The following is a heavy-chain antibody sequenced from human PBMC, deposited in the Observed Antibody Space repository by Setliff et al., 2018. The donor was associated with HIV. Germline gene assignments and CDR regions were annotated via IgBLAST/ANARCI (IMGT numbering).Heavy chain of an antibody. Sequence: SETLSLTCAVFGESFSNYHWNWFRQPPGGGLEWIGEISHSGNTDYNSSLKSRVTISVDTSKKQFSLEMRSPTAADTAIYYCARDQRLPGVQPPYWYFDLWGRGTLVTVSS. CDR3: ARDQRLPGVQPPYWYFDL. D-gene: IGHD2-2*01. J-gene: IGHJ2*01. CDR2: ISHSGNT. CDR1: GESFSNYH. V-gene: IGHV4-34*01.